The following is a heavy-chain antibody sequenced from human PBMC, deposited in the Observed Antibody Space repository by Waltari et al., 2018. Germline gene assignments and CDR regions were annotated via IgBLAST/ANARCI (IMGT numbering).Heavy chain of an antibody. CDR3: AREGGGSTWFDY. CDR1: GYTFTAYY. V-gene: IGHV1-2*02. J-gene: IGHJ4*02. D-gene: IGHD6-13*01. CDR2: VHPKSGST. Sequence: QVQLVQSGAEVKKPGASVKISCKASGYTFTAYYMHWVRQAPGQGLEWMGWVHPKSGSTRFAQKFEGRVTMTSDTSIKTAYMELRTLRSDDTAVYYCAREGGGSTWFDYWGQGTLVTVSS.